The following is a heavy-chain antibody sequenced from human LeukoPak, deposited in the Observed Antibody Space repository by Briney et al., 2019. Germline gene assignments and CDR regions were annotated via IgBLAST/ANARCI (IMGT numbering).Heavy chain of an antibody. V-gene: IGHV3-53*01. CDR3: ARDGGLED. Sequence: GGSLRLSCAASGFTFTNYEMSWVRQAPGKGLEWVSSIYSAGATHYAESVKGRFTISRDNSKNTLYLQMNSLRAEDMAVYYCARDGGLEDWGQGTLVTVSS. J-gene: IGHJ4*02. D-gene: IGHD3-3*01. CDR2: IYSAGAT. CDR1: GFTFTNYE.